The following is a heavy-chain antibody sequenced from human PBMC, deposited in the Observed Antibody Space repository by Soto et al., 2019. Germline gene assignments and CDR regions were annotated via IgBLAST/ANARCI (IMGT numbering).Heavy chain of an antibody. D-gene: IGHD6-19*01. Sequence: DVQLVESGGGLVQPGGSLRLSCEASEYTFSSLWMNWVRQAPGKGLEWVAIIEQNGGERNYLDSVKGRFTISRDNAKKSVCLQMNSLRAEDTALYYCVGGYGWLPDYWGQGTLVIVSS. CDR1: EYTFSSLW. CDR2: IEQNGGER. J-gene: IGHJ4*02. V-gene: IGHV3-7*05. CDR3: VGGYGWLPDY.